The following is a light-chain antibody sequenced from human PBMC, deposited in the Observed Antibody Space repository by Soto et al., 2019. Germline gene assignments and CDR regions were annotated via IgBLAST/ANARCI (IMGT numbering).Light chain of an antibody. V-gene: IGLV2-23*01. J-gene: IGLJ2*01. Sequence: QSALTQPASVSGSPGQSITISCTGISSDVGSYNLVSWYQQHPGKAPKVMIYEGSKRPSGVSNRFSGSRPGNTASLTISGLQAEDEAHYYCSSYAGSGTHVVFGGGTKLTVL. CDR2: EGS. CDR1: SSDVGSYNL. CDR3: SSYAGSGTHVV.